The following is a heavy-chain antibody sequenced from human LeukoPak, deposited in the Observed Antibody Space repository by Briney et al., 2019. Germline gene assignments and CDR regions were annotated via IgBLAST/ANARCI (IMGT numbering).Heavy chain of an antibody. CDR2: IKQDGSEK. CDR1: GFSFNSYW. V-gene: IGHV3-7*04. Sequence: GGSLRLSCAASGFSFNSYWMSWVRQAPGKGLEWVAHIKQDGSEKYYVDSVKGRFTISRDNAKSSLYLQMNSLRAEDTALYYCARGTWNFDLWGRGTLLSVSS. CDR3: ARGTWNFDL. J-gene: IGHJ2*01.